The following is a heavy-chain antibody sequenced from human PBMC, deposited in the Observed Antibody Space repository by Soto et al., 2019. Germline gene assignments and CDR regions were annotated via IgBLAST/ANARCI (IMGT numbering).Heavy chain of an antibody. J-gene: IGHJ4*02. CDR3: ARHFVAVVIKGWGY. Sequence: SETLSLTCNVSGASLDRSNYYWDWIRQSPGKGLEWIGTTYYNGNAYYNPSLRSRVTMSVDTSKNQFSLKLMSVTAADTAVYYCARHFVAVVIKGWGYWGQGTLVTVSS. CDR1: GASLDRSNYY. CDR2: TYYNGNA. V-gene: IGHV4-39*01. D-gene: IGHD3-22*01.